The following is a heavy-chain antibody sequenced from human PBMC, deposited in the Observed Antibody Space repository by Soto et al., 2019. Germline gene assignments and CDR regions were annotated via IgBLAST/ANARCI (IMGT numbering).Heavy chain of an antibody. Sequence: GVSLKISCKGSGYSFISYWIGWVRQMSGKGLEWMVIIYLRDSDTRYIPSFQRQVTISAHKSISTAYLQWSSLKASDTAMYYCARRSGEIRFLVGGMDLWGQGTKVPV. D-gene: IGHD3-3*01. V-gene: IGHV5-51*01. CDR3: ARRSGEIRFLVGGMDL. CDR1: GYSFISYW. J-gene: IGHJ6*02. CDR2: IYLRDSDT.